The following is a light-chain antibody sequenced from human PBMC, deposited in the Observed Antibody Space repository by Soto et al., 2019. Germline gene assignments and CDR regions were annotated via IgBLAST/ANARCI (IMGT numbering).Light chain of an antibody. J-gene: IGLJ3*02. CDR2: DVS. Sequence: QSALTQPRSVSGSPGQSVTISCTGASSDVGGYNYVSWYQHNPGKAPKLMIYDVSKRPSGVPDRFSGSKSGNTASLTISSLQAEDEADYYCCSYAGSYTWVFGGGTKLTVL. CDR3: CSYAGSYTWV. V-gene: IGLV2-11*01. CDR1: SSDVGGYNY.